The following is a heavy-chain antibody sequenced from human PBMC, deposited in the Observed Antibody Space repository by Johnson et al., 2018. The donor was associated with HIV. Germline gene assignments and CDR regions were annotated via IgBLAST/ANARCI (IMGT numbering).Heavy chain of an antibody. CDR1: GFTFSTNW. V-gene: IGHV3-74*01. J-gene: IGHJ3*02. CDR2: INSDGSST. Sequence: VQLVESGGDLVQPGGSLRLSCVGSGFTFSTNWMHWVRQAPGKGLVWVSRINSDGSSTSYADSVKGRFTISRDNAKNTLYLQMDSLGAEDTAVYYCAREIAPYCGCDCSQSAFDIWGQGTMVIVSS. CDR3: AREIAPYCGCDCSQSAFDI. D-gene: IGHD2-21*01.